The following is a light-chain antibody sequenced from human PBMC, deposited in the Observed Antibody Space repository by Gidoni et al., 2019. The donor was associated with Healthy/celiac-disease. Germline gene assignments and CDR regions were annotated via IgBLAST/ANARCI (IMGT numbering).Light chain of an antibody. CDR1: QSISSY. CDR2: AAS. V-gene: IGKV1-39*01. Sequence: DIQMTQSPSSLSASVGDRVTITCRASQSISSYLNWYQQKPGKAPKLLIYAASSFESGVPTRFSGSGSVTDFTLTISSLQPEDFATYYCQQSYNTLFTFGPGTKVDIK. J-gene: IGKJ3*01. CDR3: QQSYNTLFT.